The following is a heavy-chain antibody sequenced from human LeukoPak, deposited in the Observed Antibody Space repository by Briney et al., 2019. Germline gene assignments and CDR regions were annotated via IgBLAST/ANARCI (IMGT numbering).Heavy chain of an antibody. CDR1: GFTFSSYS. CDR3: ARGQTTVTYLDDRDY. J-gene: IGHJ4*02. Sequence: KPGGPLRLSCAASGFTFSSYSMNWVRQAPGKGLEWVSSISSSSYIYYADSVKGRFTISRDNAKNSLYLQMNSLRAEDTAVYYCARGQTTVTYLDDRDYWGQGTLVTVSS. CDR2: ISSSSYI. D-gene: IGHD4-17*01. V-gene: IGHV3-21*01.